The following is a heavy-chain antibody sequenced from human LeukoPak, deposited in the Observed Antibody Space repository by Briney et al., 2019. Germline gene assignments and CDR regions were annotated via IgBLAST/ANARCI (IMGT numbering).Heavy chain of an antibody. CDR1: GFTFISYA. D-gene: IGHD6-19*01. CDR3: ARARRPVFPIAVARTSYYFDY. J-gene: IGHJ4*02. Sequence: GRSLRLSCAASGFTFISYAMHWVRQAPGKGLEWVAVISYDGSNKYYADSVKGRFTISRDNSKNTLYLQMNSLRAEDTAVYYCARARRPVFPIAVARTSYYFDYWGQGTLVTVSS. CDR2: ISYDGSNK. V-gene: IGHV3-30*04.